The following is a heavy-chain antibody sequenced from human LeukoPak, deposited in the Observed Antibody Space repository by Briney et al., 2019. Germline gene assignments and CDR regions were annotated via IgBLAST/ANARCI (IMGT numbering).Heavy chain of an antibody. V-gene: IGHV1-2*04. Sequence: ASVKVSCKASGYTFTGYYMHWVRQAPGQGLEWMGWINPNSGGTNYAQKFQGWVTMTRDTSISTAYMELSRLRSDDTAVYYCARSDLYYYYYGMDVWGQGTTVTVSS. CDR3: ARSDLYYYYYGMDV. J-gene: IGHJ6*02. CDR2: INPNSGGT. CDR1: GYTFTGYY.